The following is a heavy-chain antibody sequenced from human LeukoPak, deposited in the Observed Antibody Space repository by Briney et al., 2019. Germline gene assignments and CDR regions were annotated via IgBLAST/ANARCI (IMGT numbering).Heavy chain of an antibody. Sequence: ASVKVSCKASGYTFTSYDINWVRQATGQGLEWMGWMNPNSGNTGYAQKFQGRVTMTRNTSISTAYMELSSLRSEDTAVYYCAVLHYYDSSGYYKGYYYYGMDVWGQGTTVTVSS. CDR1: GYTFTSYD. CDR2: MNPNSGNT. CDR3: AVLHYYDSSGYYKGYYYYGMDV. D-gene: IGHD3-22*01. V-gene: IGHV1-8*01. J-gene: IGHJ6*02.